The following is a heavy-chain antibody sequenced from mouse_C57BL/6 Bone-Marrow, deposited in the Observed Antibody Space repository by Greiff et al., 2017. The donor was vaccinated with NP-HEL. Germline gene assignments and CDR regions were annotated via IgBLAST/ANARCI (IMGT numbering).Heavy chain of an antibody. V-gene: IGHV3-6*01. CDR3: ASCYYYVFAY. Sequence: EVQVVESGPGLVKPSQSLSLTCSVTGYSITSGYYWNWIRQFPGNKLEWMGYISYDGSNNYNPSLKNRISITRDTSKNQFFLKLNSVTTEDTATYYCASCYYYVFAYWGQGTLVTVSA. J-gene: IGHJ3*01. CDR1: GYSITSGYY. D-gene: IGHD1-1*01. CDR2: ISYDGSN.